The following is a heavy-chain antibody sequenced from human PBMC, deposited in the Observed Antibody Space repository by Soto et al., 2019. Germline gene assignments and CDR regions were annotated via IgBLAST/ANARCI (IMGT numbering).Heavy chain of an antibody. CDR2: ISAYNGNT. D-gene: IGHD3-22*01. J-gene: IGHJ4*02. CDR1: GYTFTSYG. Sequence: QVQLVQSGAEVKKPGASVKVPCKASGYTFTSYGISWVRQAPGQGLEWMGWISAYNGNTNYAQKLQGRVTMTTDTSTSTAYMELRSLRSDDTAVYYCARVRDGYYDSSGYYYGGHFDYWGQGTLVTVSS. V-gene: IGHV1-18*01. CDR3: ARVRDGYYDSSGYYYGGHFDY.